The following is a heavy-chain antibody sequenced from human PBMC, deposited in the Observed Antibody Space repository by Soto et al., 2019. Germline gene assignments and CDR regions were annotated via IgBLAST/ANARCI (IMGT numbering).Heavy chain of an antibody. D-gene: IGHD6-13*01. CDR2: IIPIFGTA. V-gene: IGHV1-69*13. Sequence: GASVKVSCKASGGTFSSYAISWVRQAPGQGLEWMGGIIPIFGTANYAQKFQGRVTITADESTSTAYMELSSLRSEDTAVYYCARAKGIAAAGQYYFDYWGQGTPVTVSS. CDR1: GGTFSSYA. J-gene: IGHJ4*02. CDR3: ARAKGIAAAGQYYFDY.